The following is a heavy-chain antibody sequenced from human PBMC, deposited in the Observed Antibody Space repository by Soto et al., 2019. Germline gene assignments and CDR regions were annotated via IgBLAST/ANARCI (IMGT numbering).Heavy chain of an antibody. V-gene: IGHV1-18*01. D-gene: IGHD3-3*01. CDR2: ISAYNGNT. J-gene: IGHJ6*02. CDR1: GHTFTSYG. CDR3: ARDLRRYDFREGSMDV. Sequence: QVQLVQSGAEVKKPGASVKVSCKASGHTFTSYGISWVRQAPGQGLEWMGWISAYNGNTNYAQKLQGRVTMTTDTSTSTAYMELRSLRSDDTAVYYCARDLRRYDFREGSMDVWGQGTTVTVSS.